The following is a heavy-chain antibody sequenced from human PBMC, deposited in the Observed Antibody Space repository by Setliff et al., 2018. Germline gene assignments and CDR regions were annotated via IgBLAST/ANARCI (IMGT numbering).Heavy chain of an antibody. CDR1: GFTFSNYY. J-gene: IGHJ4*02. D-gene: IGHD7-27*01. CDR2: IHDSGNPT. CDR3: IDGRNRAWGVY. V-gene: IGHV3-11*04. Sequence: GGSLRLSCAASGFTFSNYYMTWIRQAPGKGLEWISYIHDSGNPTYYADSVKGRFTVSRDNAKNSLYLQMDSLRVEDTAVYYCIDGRNRAWGVYWDQGTLVTVSS.